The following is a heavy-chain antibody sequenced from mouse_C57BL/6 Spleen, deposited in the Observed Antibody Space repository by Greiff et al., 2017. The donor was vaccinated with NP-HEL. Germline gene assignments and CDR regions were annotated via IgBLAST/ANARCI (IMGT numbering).Heavy chain of an antibody. Sequence: QVQLQQPGAELVRPGSSVKLSCKASGYTFTSYWMHWVKQRPIQGLEWIGNIDPSDSETHYNQKFKDKATLTVDKSSSTAYMQLSSLTSEDSAVYYCAREELRVHAMDYWGQGTSVTVSS. CDR1: GYTFTSYW. J-gene: IGHJ4*01. CDR3: AREELRVHAMDY. CDR2: IDPSDSET. D-gene: IGHD3-2*02. V-gene: IGHV1-52*01.